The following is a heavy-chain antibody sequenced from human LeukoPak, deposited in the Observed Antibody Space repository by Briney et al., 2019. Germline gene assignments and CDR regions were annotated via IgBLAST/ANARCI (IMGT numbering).Heavy chain of an antibody. CDR2: INPSGGST. J-gene: IGHJ3*02. CDR3: ARVLMVFRNFDAFHI. Sequence: ASVKVSCKASGYTFTSYYMHWVRQAPGQGLEWMGIINPSGGSTSYAQRFQGRVTMTRDTSTSTVYMELSSLKSEDTAVYYCARVLMVFRNFDAFHIWGQGTMVTVSS. V-gene: IGHV1-46*01. CDR1: GYTFTSYY. D-gene: IGHD2-8*01.